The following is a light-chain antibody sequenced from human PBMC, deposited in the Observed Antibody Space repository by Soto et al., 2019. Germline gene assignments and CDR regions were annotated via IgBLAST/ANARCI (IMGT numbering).Light chain of an antibody. V-gene: IGKV3-20*01. Sequence: ETGFTQYRWNLPRTPGERATLSCRASQSVRSTHLAWYQLKPGQAPRLFIYGASSRATGIPDRFSGSGSGTDFTLTISRLEPEDFAVYICQQDGTSPRTFGQGTRLENK. CDR1: QSVRSTH. CDR2: GAS. J-gene: IGKJ5*01. CDR3: QQDGTSPRT.